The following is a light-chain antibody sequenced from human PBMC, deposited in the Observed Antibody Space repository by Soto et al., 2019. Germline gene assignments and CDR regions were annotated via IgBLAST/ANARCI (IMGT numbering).Light chain of an antibody. J-gene: IGLJ1*01. CDR1: SSDVGAYNF. Sequence: QSALTQPASVSGSPGQSITISCTGTSSDVGAYNFVSWHQQHPGKAPKLMIYNVYDRPSGISYRFSGSKSGNTASLPISGLQGEDEADYYCSAYTVSRTYVFGTGTKLTVL. V-gene: IGLV2-14*03. CDR2: NVY. CDR3: SAYTVSRTYV.